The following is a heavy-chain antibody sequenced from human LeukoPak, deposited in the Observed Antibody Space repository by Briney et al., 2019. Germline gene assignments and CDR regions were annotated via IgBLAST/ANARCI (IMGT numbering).Heavy chain of an antibody. V-gene: IGHV3-66*02. D-gene: IGHD3-10*01. CDR1: GFTVSSNY. CDR3: AEFYGSGTYTFDY. J-gene: IGHJ4*02. CDR2: IYTGGTT. Sequence: PGGSLRLSCAASGFTVSSNYMSWVRQAPGKGLEWVSVIYTGGTTYYAGSVKGRFTISRDNSKNTLYLQMNSLRAEDTAVYYCAEFYGSGTYTFDYWGQGTLVTVSS.